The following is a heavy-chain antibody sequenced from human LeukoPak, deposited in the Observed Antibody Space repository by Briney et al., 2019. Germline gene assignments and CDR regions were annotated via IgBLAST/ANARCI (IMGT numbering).Heavy chain of an antibody. V-gene: IGHV4-59*01. CDR1: GGSISRYY. CDR2: IYYSGST. Sequence: SETLSLTCTVSGGSISRYYWSWIRQPPGKGLEWIGYIYYSGSTNYNPSLKSRVTISVDTSKNQFSLKLSSVTAADTAVYYCARGGDGYNPLFDYWGQGTLVTVSS. J-gene: IGHJ4*02. CDR3: ARGGDGYNPLFDY. D-gene: IGHD5-24*01.